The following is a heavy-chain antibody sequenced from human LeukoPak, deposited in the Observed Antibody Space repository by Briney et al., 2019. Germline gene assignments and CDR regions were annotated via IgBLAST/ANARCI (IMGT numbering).Heavy chain of an antibody. D-gene: IGHD1-26*01. CDR1: GFTVSSNH. Sequence: GGSLRLSCAASGFTVSSNHMNWVRQAPGKGLEWVSIIYYGGNTFYADSVKGRFTISRDNSKNTLYLQINSLRAEDTAVYYCAALSGVGVRIGFDHWGQGALVVVSS. CDR2: IYYGGNT. CDR3: AALSGVGVRIGFDH. V-gene: IGHV3-66*01. J-gene: IGHJ4*02.